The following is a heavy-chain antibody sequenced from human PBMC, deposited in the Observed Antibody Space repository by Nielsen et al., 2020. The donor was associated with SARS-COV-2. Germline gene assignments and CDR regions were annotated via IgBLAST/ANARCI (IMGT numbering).Heavy chain of an antibody. D-gene: IGHD3-16*01. CDR3: ARSFGHAEYFQH. CDR1: GYTFTSYG. Sequence: ASVKVSCKASGYTFTSYGISWVRQAPGQGLEWMGWISAYNGNTNYAQKLQGRVTMTTDTSTSTAYMELRSLRSEDTAVYYCARSFGHAEYFQHWGQGILVTVSS. V-gene: IGHV1-18*01. J-gene: IGHJ1*01. CDR2: ISAYNGNT.